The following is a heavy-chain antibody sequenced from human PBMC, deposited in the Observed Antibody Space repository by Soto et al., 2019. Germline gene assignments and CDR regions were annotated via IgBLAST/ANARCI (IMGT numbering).Heavy chain of an antibody. CDR3: ARQTPGYCSGGSCYSEPSFDY. CDR2: IYPGDSDT. V-gene: IGHV5-51*01. J-gene: IGHJ4*02. CDR1: GYSFTSYW. D-gene: IGHD2-15*01. Sequence: PGESLKISCKGSGYSFTSYWIGWVRQMPGKGLEWMGIIYPGDSDTRYSPSFQGQVTISADKSISTAYLQWSSLKASDTAMYYCARQTPGYCSGGSCYSEPSFDYWGQGTLVTVSS.